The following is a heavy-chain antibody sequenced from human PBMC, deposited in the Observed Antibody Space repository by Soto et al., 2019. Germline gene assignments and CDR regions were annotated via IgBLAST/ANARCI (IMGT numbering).Heavy chain of an antibody. J-gene: IGHJ3*02. V-gene: IGHV1-2*04. CDR1: VYTFTVYY. CDR2: INPNSGGP. CDR3: ARDFPSLTTKDGAFDI. Sequence: ASLTVSCKASVYTFTVYYNHWVRQAPGQGLEWMRWINPNSGGPNYAQKFQGWVSMTRDTSIRTAYMELSRLRSDDTAVYYCARDFPSLTTKDGAFDIWGQGTMVTVSS. D-gene: IGHD4-17*01.